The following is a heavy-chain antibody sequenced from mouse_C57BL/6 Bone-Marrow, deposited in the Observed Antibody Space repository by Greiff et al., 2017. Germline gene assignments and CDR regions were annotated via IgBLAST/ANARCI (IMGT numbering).Heavy chain of an antibody. Sequence: QVQLQQPGAELVKPGASVKLSCKASGYTFTSYWMHWVKQRPGQGLEWIGMIHPNSGSTNYNAKFKSKATLTVDKSSSTAYMQLSSLTSEYSAVYYCARAYYDYLNWYFDVWGTGTTVTVSS. D-gene: IGHD2-4*01. CDR2: IHPNSGST. V-gene: IGHV1-64*01. CDR1: GYTFTSYW. CDR3: ARAYYDYLNWYFDV. J-gene: IGHJ1*03.